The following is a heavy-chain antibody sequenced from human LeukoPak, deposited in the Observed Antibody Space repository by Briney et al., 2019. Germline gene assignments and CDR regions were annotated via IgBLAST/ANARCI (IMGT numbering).Heavy chain of an antibody. Sequence: ASVKVSCKASGYTFTSYGISWVRQAPGQGLEWMGWISAYNGNTNYAQKLQGRVTITTDTSTSTAYMELRSLRSDDTAVYYCATRPLEYYDYVWGSYRYGDYWGQGTLVTVSS. CDR1: GYTFTSYG. CDR2: ISAYNGNT. V-gene: IGHV1-18*01. J-gene: IGHJ4*02. CDR3: ATRPLEYYDYVWGSYRYGDY. D-gene: IGHD3-16*02.